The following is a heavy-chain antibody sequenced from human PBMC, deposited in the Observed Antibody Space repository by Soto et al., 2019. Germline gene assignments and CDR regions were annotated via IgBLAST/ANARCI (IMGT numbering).Heavy chain of an antibody. CDR3: AKDRDSSGWYLDWFDP. J-gene: IGHJ5*02. D-gene: IGHD6-19*01. CDR1: GFTFSSYG. Sequence: QVQLVESGGGVVQPGRSLRLSCAASGFTFSSYGRHWVRQAPGKGLEWVAVISYDGSNKYYADSVKGRFTISRDNSKNTLYLQMNSLRAEDTAVYYCAKDRDSSGWYLDWFDPWGQGTLVTVSS. CDR2: ISYDGSNK. V-gene: IGHV3-30*18.